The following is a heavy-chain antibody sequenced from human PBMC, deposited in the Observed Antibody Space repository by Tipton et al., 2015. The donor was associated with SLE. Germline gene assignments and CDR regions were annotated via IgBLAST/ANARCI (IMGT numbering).Heavy chain of an antibody. CDR2: IYYSGST. J-gene: IGHJ4*02. D-gene: IGHD1-26*01. Sequence: TLSLTCTVSGGSISSSSYYWGWIRQPPGKGLEWIVSIYYSGSTYYNPSLKSRVTISVDTSKNQFSLKLSSVTAADTAVYYCASLKWEPPFGYFDYWGQGTLVTVSS. V-gene: IGHV4-39*01. CDR3: ASLKWEPPFGYFDY. CDR1: GGSISSSSYY.